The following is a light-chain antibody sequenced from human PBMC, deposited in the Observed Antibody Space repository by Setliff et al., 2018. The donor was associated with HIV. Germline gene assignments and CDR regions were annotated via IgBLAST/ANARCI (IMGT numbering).Light chain of an antibody. CDR2: DVS. Sequence: QSVLAQPASVSGSPGQSITISCSGTSSDVGGYNYVSWYQQHPGKAPKLMIYDVSKRPSGVSTRFSGSKSGNAASLTISGLQAEDEADYFCNSYTSSISLYVFGTGTKVTVL. CDR3: NSYTSSISLYV. V-gene: IGLV2-14*01. CDR1: SSDVGGYNY. J-gene: IGLJ1*01.